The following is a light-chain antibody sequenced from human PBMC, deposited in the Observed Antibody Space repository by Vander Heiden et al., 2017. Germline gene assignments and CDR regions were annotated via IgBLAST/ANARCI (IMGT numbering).Light chain of an antibody. CDR2: SDN. CDR3: GAWDDSLKGWV. V-gene: IGLV1-44*01. Sequence: QSVVTQPPSASGTPGQRVTISCSGSNSTIGTHYVHWYQQLLGTAPTALIYSDNQRHSGVPDRFSASKSGTSASLAISGLVSDDEADYYCGAWDDSLKGWVFGGGTKLTVL. J-gene: IGLJ3*02. CDR1: NSTIGTHY.